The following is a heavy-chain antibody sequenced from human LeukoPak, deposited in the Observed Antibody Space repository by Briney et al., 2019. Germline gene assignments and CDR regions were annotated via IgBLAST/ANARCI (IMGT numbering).Heavy chain of an antibody. CDR1: GYSISSGYY. CDR2: IYLSGST. CDR3: ARIDFWSGYFDY. Sequence: SETLSLTCAVSGYSISSGYYWGWIRQPQGKGLGWIGRIYLSGSTYYNPSLKGRVTISVDTSKNQVSLKLSSVTAADTAVYYCARIDFWSGYFDYWGQGTLVTVSS. J-gene: IGHJ4*02. V-gene: IGHV4-38-2*01. D-gene: IGHD3-3*01.